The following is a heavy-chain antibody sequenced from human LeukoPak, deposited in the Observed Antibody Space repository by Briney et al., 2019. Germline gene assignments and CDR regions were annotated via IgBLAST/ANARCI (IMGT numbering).Heavy chain of an antibody. CDR3: AKWAYYDFWSGHYKSHFDS. CDR1: GFTVSTFA. D-gene: IGHD3-3*01. Sequence: GGSLRLSCAVSGFTVSTFAMSWVRQAPGKGLECVSSIRDSGNGTDYADSVKGRLTVSRDNSKKTLYLHMNTLSAEDTAVYYCAKWAYYDFWSGHYKSHFDSWGQGTLVTVSP. V-gene: IGHV3-23*01. CDR2: IRDSGNGT. J-gene: IGHJ4*02.